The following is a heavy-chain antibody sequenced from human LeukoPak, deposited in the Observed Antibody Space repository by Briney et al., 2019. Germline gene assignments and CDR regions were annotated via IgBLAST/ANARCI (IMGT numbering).Heavy chain of an antibody. CDR1: GGSISSYY. V-gene: IGHV4-59*01. D-gene: IGHD3-9*01. Sequence: PSETLSLTCTVSGGSISSYYWSRIRQPPGKGLEWIGYIYYSGSTNYNPSPKSRVTISVDTSKNQFSLKLRSVTAADTAVYYCARLTGYSSESWFDPWGQGTLVTVSS. CDR3: ARLTGYSSESWFDP. J-gene: IGHJ5*02. CDR2: IYYSGST.